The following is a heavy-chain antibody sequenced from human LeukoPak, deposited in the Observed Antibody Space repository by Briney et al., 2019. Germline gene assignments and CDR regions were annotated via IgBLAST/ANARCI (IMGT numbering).Heavy chain of an antibody. J-gene: IGHJ4*02. D-gene: IGHD2-8*01. V-gene: IGHV4-39*07. CDR1: GGSISINNFW. Sequence: SETLSLTCSISGGSISINNFWWGWIRQFPGKAMEWVGSVYYSGSTYYNPSLTRRLTMSVDTSKNQFSLKLTSLTAADTAVYYCARGTSFGLMNSDNWGQGTLVIVSS. CDR3: ARGTSFGLMNSDN. CDR2: VYYSGST.